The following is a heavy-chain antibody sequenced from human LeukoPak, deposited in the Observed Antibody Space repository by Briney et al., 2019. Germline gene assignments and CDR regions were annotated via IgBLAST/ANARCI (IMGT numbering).Heavy chain of an antibody. D-gene: IGHD3-10*01. CDR2: INHSGST. CDR1: GGSFSGYY. J-gene: IGHJ6*02. V-gene: IGHV4-34*01. CDR3: ARDKAGTMVRGVINGMDV. Sequence: PSETLSLTCAVYGGSFSGYYWSWIRQPPGKGLEWIGEINHSGSTNYNPSLKSRVTISVDTSKKQFSLKLSSVTAADTAVYYCARDKAGTMVRGVINGMDVWGQGTTVTVSS.